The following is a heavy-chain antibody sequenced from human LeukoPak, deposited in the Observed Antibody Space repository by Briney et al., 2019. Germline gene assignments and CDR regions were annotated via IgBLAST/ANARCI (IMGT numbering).Heavy chain of an antibody. CDR3: ARGLGYDSSGYPLFPFDY. CDR2: INPNSGGT. J-gene: IGHJ4*02. D-gene: IGHD3-22*01. V-gene: IGHV1-2*02. CDR1: GYTFTGYY. Sequence: GASVKVSCKASGYTFTGYYMHWVRQAPGQGLEWMGWINPNSGGTNYAQKFQGRVTMTRDTSISTAYMELSRLRSDDTAVYYCARGLGYDSSGYPLFPFDYWGQGTLVTVSS.